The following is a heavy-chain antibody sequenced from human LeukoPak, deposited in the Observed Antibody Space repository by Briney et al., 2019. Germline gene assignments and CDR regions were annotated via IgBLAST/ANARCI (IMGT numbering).Heavy chain of an antibody. Sequence: ASVKVSCKASGYTFTGYQIHWVRQAPGQGLEWMGRINPNSGGTNYAQKFQGRVTMTRHTSISTAYMELSGLTPDDTAIYYCARDMVSGGSYSTRFDYWGQGTLVTVSS. J-gene: IGHJ4*02. CDR1: GYTFTGYQ. CDR2: INPNSGGT. V-gene: IGHV1-2*06. D-gene: IGHD1-26*01. CDR3: ARDMVSGGSYSTRFDY.